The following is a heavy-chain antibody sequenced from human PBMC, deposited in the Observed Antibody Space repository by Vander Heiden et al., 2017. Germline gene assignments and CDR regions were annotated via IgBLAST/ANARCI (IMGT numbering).Heavy chain of an antibody. CDR2: MDPKTGKT. CDR1: GYTFTDHE. V-gene: IGHV1-8*01. D-gene: IGHD2-2*01. Sequence: QVQLVQSGAEVKKPGDSVQVSCKASGYTFTDHEINWVRQAAEQGLEGVGWMDPKTGKTGYEQKLQGRVAMTRNTSITTASMELSSLRSEDTAVYYCARYCSSASCYKFDYWGQGTLVTVSS. J-gene: IGHJ4*02. CDR3: ARYCSSASCYKFDY.